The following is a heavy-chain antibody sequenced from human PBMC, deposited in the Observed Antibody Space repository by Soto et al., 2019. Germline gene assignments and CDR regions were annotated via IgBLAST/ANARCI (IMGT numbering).Heavy chain of an antibody. D-gene: IGHD2-2*01. V-gene: IGHV2-70*04. CDR1: GFSLSTSGMR. Sequence: SGPTVVNPTQTLTLTCTFSGFSLSTSGMRVSWIRQPPGKALEWLARIDWDDDKFYSTSLKTRLTISKDTSKNQVVLTMTNMDPVDTATYYCARTSGYCSSTSCSYYYYYGLDVWGQGTTVTVSS. CDR2: IDWDDDK. CDR3: ARTSGYCSSTSCSYYYYYGLDV. J-gene: IGHJ6*02.